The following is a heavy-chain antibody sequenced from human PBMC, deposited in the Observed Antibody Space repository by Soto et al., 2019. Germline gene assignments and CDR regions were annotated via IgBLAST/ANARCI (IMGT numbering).Heavy chain of an antibody. D-gene: IGHD6-19*01. CDR2: ISAYNGNT. CDR1: GYTFTGYY. CDR3: ARDHGIAVAPIGAFDI. Sequence: ASVTVSCKASGYTFTGYYMHWVRQAPGQGLEWMGWISAYNGNTNYAQKLQGRVTMTTDTSTSTAYMELRSLRSDDTAVYYCARDHGIAVAPIGAFDIWGQGTMVTVSS. V-gene: IGHV1-18*04. J-gene: IGHJ3*02.